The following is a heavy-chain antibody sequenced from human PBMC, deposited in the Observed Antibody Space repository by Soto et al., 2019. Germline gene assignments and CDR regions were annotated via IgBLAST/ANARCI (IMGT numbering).Heavy chain of an antibody. Sequence: GGSLRLSCSASGFTFSSYAMHWVRQAPGKGLEYVSAISSNGGSTYHADSVKGRFTISRGNSKNTLYLQMSSLRADDTAVYYCVKSGPSSWYGDYWAQGTQVTVSS. V-gene: IGHV3-64D*08. CDR2: ISSNGGST. CDR3: VKSGPSSWYGDY. D-gene: IGHD6-13*01. J-gene: IGHJ4*02. CDR1: GFTFSSYA.